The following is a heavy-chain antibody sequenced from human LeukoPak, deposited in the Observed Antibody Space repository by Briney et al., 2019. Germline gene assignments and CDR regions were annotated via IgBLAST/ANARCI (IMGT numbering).Heavy chain of an antibody. V-gene: IGHV3-7*02. CDR2: IKQDGTSK. J-gene: IGHJ4*02. CDR1: GFTFSRSW. CDR3: ARHGDYCFDL. Sequence: GESLKISYAASGFTFSRSWMGWVRQAPGKGLEWVANIKQDGTSKYYVDSVMGRFTISRDNAENSVYLQMNSLSAGDTAVYYCARHGDYCFDLWGPGTRVTVSS. D-gene: IGHD2-21*01.